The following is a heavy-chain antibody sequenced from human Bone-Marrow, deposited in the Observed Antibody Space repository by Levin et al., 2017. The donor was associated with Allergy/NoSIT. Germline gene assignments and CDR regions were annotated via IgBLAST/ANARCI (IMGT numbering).Heavy chain of an antibody. CDR3: GRGCHYCIDV. V-gene: IGHV3-7*01. J-gene: IGHJ6*02. CDR2: IQPDGSEI. CDR1: GFNFGSYW. D-gene: IGHD3-10*01. Sequence: PGESLKISCAASGFNFGSYWMVWVRQALGGGLEWVASIQPDGSEIHLVDSVKGRFTISRDNAKNSLFLQMNSLRAEDTAVYFCGRGCHYCIDVWGQGTMVTVSS.